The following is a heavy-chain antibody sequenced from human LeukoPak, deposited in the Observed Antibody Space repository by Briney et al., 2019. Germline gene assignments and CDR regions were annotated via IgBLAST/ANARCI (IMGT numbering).Heavy chain of an antibody. CDR2: IIPIFGTA. D-gene: IGHD3-3*01. CDR3: AKGSGFLEWLGRGEYFQH. J-gene: IGHJ1*01. Sequence: SVKVSCKASGGTFSSYAISWVRQAPGQGLERMGGIIPIFGTANYAQKFQGRVTITTDESTSTAYMELSSLRSEDTAVYYCAKGSGFLEWLGRGEYFQHWGQGTLVTVSS. V-gene: IGHV1-69*05. CDR1: GGTFSSYA.